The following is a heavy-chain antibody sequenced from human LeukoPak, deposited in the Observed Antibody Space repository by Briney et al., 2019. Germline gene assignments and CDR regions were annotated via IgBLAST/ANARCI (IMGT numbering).Heavy chain of an antibody. CDR2: IWYDGSSK. CDR1: GFTFSNYG. V-gene: IGHV3-33*01. J-gene: IGHJ4*02. D-gene: IGHD6-6*01. Sequence: GGSLRLSCAASGFTFSNYGMHWVRQAPGKGLEWVSFIWYDGSSKYYADSVKGRFTISRDNSKNTLYPQMNSLRAEDTAVYYCARFPEYSGFDYWGQGTLVTVSS. CDR3: ARFPEYSGFDY.